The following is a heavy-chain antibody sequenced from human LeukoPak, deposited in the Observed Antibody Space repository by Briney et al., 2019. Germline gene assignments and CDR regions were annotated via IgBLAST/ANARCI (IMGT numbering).Heavy chain of an antibody. Sequence: GGSLRLSCAVPGFTFSNSVMGWVRQAPGKGLERVSAIGGSGDSTYYTDSVTGRFTISRDNSKNTLYLQMNSLRVEDTALYYCARLPTGYPNWFDPWGQGTLVTVSS. V-gene: IGHV3-23*01. CDR3: ARLPTGYPNWFDP. D-gene: IGHD3-9*01. CDR2: IGGSGDST. CDR1: GFTFSNSV. J-gene: IGHJ5*02.